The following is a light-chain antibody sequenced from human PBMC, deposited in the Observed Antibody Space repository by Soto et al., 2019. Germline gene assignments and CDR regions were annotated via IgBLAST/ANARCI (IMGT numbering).Light chain of an antibody. CDR3: QHLNSYPYT. CDR1: QGISSY. CDR2: AAS. Sequence: IQLTQSPSSLSASVGDRVTITCRASQGISSYLAWFQQKPGKAPKLLIYAASTLQSGVPSRFSGSGSGTEFTLTISSLQPEDFATYYCQHLNSYPYTFGQGTKLEIK. J-gene: IGKJ2*01. V-gene: IGKV1-9*01.